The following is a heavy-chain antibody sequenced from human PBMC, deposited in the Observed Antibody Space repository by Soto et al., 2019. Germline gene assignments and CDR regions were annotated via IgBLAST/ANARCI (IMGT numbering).Heavy chain of an antibody. CDR1: GGTFSSYA. D-gene: IGHD6-19*01. Sequence: ASVKVSCKASGGTFSSYAISWVRQAPGQGLEWMGGIIPIFGTANYAQKSQGRVTITADESTSTAYMELSSLRSEDTAVYYCARVGGAVAGNALDYWGQGTLVTVSS. CDR3: ARVGGAVAGNALDY. J-gene: IGHJ4*02. CDR2: IIPIFGTA. V-gene: IGHV1-69*13.